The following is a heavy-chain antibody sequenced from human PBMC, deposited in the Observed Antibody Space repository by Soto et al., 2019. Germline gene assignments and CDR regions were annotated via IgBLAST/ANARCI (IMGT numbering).Heavy chain of an antibody. Sequence: GSLRLSCAASGFTFSSYAMHWVRQAPGKGLEWVAVISYDGSNKYYADSVKGRFTISRDNSKNTLYLQVNSLRAEDTAVYYYARDRNYMGFRYFDYWGQGTLVTVSS. CDR3: ARDRNYMGFRYFDY. V-gene: IGHV3-30-3*01. CDR2: ISYDGSNK. J-gene: IGHJ4*02. CDR1: GFTFSSYA. D-gene: IGHD1-7*01.